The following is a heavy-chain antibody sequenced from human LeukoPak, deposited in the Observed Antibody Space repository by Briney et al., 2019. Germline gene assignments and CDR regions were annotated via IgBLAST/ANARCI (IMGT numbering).Heavy chain of an antibody. V-gene: IGHV4-59*01. CDR3: ARGLEGGYSHDRINWFDP. Sequence: PSETLSLTCTVSGGSISSYYWSWIRQPPGKGLEWIGYIYYSGSTNYNPSLKSRVTISVDTSKNQFSLKLSSVTAADTAVYYCARGLEGGYSHDRINWFDPWGQGTLVTVSS. CDR1: GGSISSYY. J-gene: IGHJ5*02. CDR2: IYYSGST. D-gene: IGHD5-18*01.